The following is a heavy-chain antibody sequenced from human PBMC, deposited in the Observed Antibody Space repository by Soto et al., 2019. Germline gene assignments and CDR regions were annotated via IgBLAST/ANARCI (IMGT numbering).Heavy chain of an antibody. CDR1: GFTFSSYA. D-gene: IGHD3-3*01. Sequence: EVQLLESGGGLVQPGGSLRLSCAASGFTFSSYAMSWVRQAPGKGLEWVSAISGSGGSTYYADSVKGRFTISRDNSKNTLYLQMNSLRAEDTAVYYCAKDLDSDYDFWSGHDYWGQGTLVTVSS. CDR3: AKDLDSDYDFWSGHDY. CDR2: ISGSGGST. J-gene: IGHJ4*02. V-gene: IGHV3-23*01.